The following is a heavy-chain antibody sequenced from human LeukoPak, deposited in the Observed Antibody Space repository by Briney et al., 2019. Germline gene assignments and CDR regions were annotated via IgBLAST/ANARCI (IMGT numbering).Heavy chain of an antibody. J-gene: IGHJ4*02. CDR1: GFTFSSYW. D-gene: IGHD1-26*01. V-gene: IGHV3-48*04. CDR3: ARDISPGIVGATDY. Sequence: GGSLRLSCAASGFTFSSYWMSWVRQAPGKGLEWVSYISSSGSTIYYADSVKGRFTISRDNAKNSLYLQMNSLRAEDTAVYYCARDISPGIVGATDYWGQGTLVTVSS. CDR2: ISSSGSTI.